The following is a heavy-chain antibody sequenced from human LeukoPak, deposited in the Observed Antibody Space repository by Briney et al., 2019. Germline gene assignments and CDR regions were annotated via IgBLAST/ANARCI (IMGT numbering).Heavy chain of an antibody. CDR2: IYYTGST. CDR1: SGTISSSSYF. D-gene: IGHD4-11*01. V-gene: IGHV4-39*01. Sequence: SETLSLTCNVSSGTISSSSYFWGWIRQPPGNGLEWIGNIYYTGSTHYNPSLKSRLTISVDTSKNQFSLKLSSVTAADTAVYYCARRSNYVDYWGQGTLVTVSS. J-gene: IGHJ4*02. CDR3: ARRSNYVDY.